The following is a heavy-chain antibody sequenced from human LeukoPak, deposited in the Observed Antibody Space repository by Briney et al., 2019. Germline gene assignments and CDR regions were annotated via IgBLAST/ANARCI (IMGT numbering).Heavy chain of an antibody. V-gene: IGHV1-18*01. CDR1: GYTFTSYG. CDR2: ISAYNGNT. J-gene: IGHJ6*03. CDR3: ARASYGPMNYYYYYMDV. D-gene: IGHD5-18*01. Sequence: ASVKVSCKASGYTFTSYGISWVRQAPGQGLEWMGWISAYNGNTNYAQKPQGRVTMTTDTSTSTAYMELRSLRSDDTAVYYCARASYGPMNYYYYYMDVWGKGTTVTVSS.